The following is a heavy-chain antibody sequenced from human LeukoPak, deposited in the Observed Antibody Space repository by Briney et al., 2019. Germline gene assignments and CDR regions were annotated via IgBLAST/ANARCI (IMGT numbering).Heavy chain of an antibody. CDR1: GFTFSSYW. Sequence: GGSLRLSCAASGFTFSSYWMSWVRQAPGKGLEWVSSISSSSSYIYYADSVKGRFTISRDNSKNTLYLQMNSLRAEDTAVYYCAKDLYYSRRPVGNNSSSWYGTDYWGQGTLVTVSS. CDR2: ISSSSSYI. J-gene: IGHJ4*02. CDR3: AKDLYYSRRPVGNNSSSWYGTDY. V-gene: IGHV3-21*01. D-gene: IGHD6-13*01.